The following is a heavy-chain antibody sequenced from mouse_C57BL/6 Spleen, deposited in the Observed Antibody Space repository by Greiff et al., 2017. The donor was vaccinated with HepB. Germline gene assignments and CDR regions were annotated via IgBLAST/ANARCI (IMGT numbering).Heavy chain of an antibody. CDR2: ISDGGSYT. Sequence: EVKLVESGGGLVKPGGSLKPSCAASGFTFSSYAMSWVRQTPEKRLEWVATISDGGSYTYYPDNVKGRFTISRDNAKNNLYLQMSHLKSEDTAMYYCARLDYDEDYWGQGTTLTVSS. D-gene: IGHD2-4*01. V-gene: IGHV5-4*03. J-gene: IGHJ2*01. CDR3: ARLDYDEDY. CDR1: GFTFSSYA.